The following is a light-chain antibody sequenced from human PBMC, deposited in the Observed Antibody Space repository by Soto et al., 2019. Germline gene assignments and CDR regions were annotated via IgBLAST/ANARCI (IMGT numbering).Light chain of an antibody. V-gene: IGKV3-11*01. CDR3: QQYNSYSWT. J-gene: IGKJ1*01. Sequence: EIVLTQSPATLSLSPGERAILSCRASQSVSTFLAWFQQKPGQPPRLLIYNASNRTTGIPARFSGSGSGTDFTLTISSLEPEDFATYYCQQYNSYSWTFGQGTKVDIK. CDR1: QSVSTF. CDR2: NAS.